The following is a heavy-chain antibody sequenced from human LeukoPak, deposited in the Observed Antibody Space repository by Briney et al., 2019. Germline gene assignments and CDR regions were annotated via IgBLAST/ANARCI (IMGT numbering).Heavy chain of an antibody. V-gene: IGHV5-51*01. CDR2: IYPGDSGT. D-gene: IGHD2-2*01. Sequence: GESLKISCKGSGYSLTSYWIGWVRQMPGKGLEWMGIIYPGDSGTRYSPSFQGQVTISADKSISTAYLQWSSLKASDTAMYYCARRDETLGYCSSTSCYSQAVDYWGQGTLVTVSS. J-gene: IGHJ4*02. CDR1: GYSLTSYW. CDR3: ARRDETLGYCSSTSCYSQAVDY.